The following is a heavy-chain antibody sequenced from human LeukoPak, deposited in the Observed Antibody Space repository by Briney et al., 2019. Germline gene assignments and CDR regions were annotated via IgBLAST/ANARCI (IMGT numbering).Heavy chain of an antibody. V-gene: IGHV1-8*02. J-gene: IGHJ6*03. CDR3: ARDEYDFWSGYEGNRFKTKYYYYMDV. CDR1: GYTFTSYG. D-gene: IGHD3-3*01. CDR2: MNPNSGNT. Sequence: ASVKVSCKASGYTFTSYGISWVRQAPGQGLEWMGWMNPNSGNTGYAQKFQGRVTMTRNTSISTAYMELSSLRSEDTAVYYCARDEYDFWSGYEGNRFKTKYYYYMDVWGKGTTVTVSS.